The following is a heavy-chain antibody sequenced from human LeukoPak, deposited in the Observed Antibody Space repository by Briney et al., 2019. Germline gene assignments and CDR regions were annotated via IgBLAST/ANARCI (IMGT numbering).Heavy chain of an antibody. Sequence: PSQTLSLTCTVSGGSISSGDYYWSWIRQPPGKGLEWIGYIYYSGSTNYNPSLKSRVTTSVDTSKNQFSLKLSSVTAADTAVYYCARRPESTFRYGYYGMDVWGQGTTVTVSS. CDR1: GGSISSGDYY. D-gene: IGHD3-16*01. CDR2: IYYSGST. V-gene: IGHV4-30-4*01. CDR3: ARRPESTFRYGYYGMDV. J-gene: IGHJ6*02.